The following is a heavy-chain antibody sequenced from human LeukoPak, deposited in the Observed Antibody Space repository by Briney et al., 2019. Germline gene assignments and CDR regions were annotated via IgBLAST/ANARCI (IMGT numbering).Heavy chain of an antibody. Sequence: SETLSLTCTVSGGSISSYYWSWIRQPPGKGLEWIGYIYYSGSTNYNPSLKGRVTISVDTSKNQFSLKLSSVTAADTAVYYCARGSSTVTTASYYYGMDVWGQGTTVTVSS. CDR3: ARGSSTVTTASYYYGMDV. V-gene: IGHV4-59*01. J-gene: IGHJ6*02. CDR1: GGSISSYY. D-gene: IGHD4-11*01. CDR2: IYYSGST.